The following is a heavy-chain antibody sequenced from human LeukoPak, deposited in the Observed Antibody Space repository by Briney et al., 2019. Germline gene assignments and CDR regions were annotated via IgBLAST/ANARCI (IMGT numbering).Heavy chain of an antibody. V-gene: IGHV4-34*01. CDR1: GGSFSGYY. J-gene: IGHJ4*02. CDR3: ATSGYSGYLSC. D-gene: IGHD5-12*01. Sequence: SETLSLTCAVYGGSFSGYYWSWIRQPPGKGREWVGEINHSGSTNYNPSLKSRVTISVDPFKNQFALEIKPVTASDTGGYYCATSGYSGYLSCWGQGTLVTVSS. CDR2: INHSGST.